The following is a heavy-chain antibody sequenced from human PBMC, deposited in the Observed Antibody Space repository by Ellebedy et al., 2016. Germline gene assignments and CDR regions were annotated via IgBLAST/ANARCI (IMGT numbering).Heavy chain of an antibody. Sequence: SETLSLTCNVSGGSISGVYWNWIRQSPGKGLEWIGYIYHSGSTNYNPSLKSRVTMSIDPSKNQFSLKLSTVTAADTAVYYCARRVRPPLGGPLEYFDYWGQGTLVTVSS. V-gene: IGHV4-59*01. CDR3: ARRVRPPLGGPLEYFDY. D-gene: IGHD4-23*01. J-gene: IGHJ4*02. CDR2: IYHSGST. CDR1: GGSISGVY.